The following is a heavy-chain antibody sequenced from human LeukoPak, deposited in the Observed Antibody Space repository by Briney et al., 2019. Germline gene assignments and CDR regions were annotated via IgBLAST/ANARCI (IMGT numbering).Heavy chain of an antibody. J-gene: IGHJ3*02. CDR2: TYYRSKWYN. V-gene: IGHV6-1*01. Sequence: QTLSLTCAISGDCVSSISAGWDWIRQSPSRGLEWLGRTYYRSKWYNDYAVSVKSRITINPDTSKNPFSLQPNSVTPEDTAVYYCARISTTGTTFAFDIWGQGTMVTVSS. D-gene: IGHD1-1*01. CDR1: GDCVSSISAG. CDR3: ARISTTGTTFAFDI.